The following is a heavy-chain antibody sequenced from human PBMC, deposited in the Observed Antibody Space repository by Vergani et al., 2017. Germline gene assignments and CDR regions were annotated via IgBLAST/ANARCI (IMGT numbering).Heavy chain of an antibody. J-gene: IGHJ5*02. V-gene: IGHV3-30*04. CDR3: VKGVGLGYRRSSDPWYLQS. Sequence: QVQLVESGGGVVQPGRSLRLSCAASGFTFSSYAMHWVRQAPGKGLEWVAVISYDGTHQVYSDSVKGRFIISRDASSDILHLQMNSLRPDDTAVYYCVKGVGLGYRRSSDPWYLQSWGQGTLVIVSS. CDR2: ISYDGTHQ. CDR1: GFTFSSYA. D-gene: IGHD6-6*01.